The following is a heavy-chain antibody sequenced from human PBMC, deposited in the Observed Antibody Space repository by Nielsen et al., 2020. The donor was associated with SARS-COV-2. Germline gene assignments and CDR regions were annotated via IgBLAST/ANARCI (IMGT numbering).Heavy chain of an antibody. V-gene: IGHV5-10-1*01. CDR3: ARACSSTSCYPYYYYGMDV. CDR2: IDPSDSYT. CDR1: GYSCTSYW. D-gene: IGHD2-2*01. Sequence: GESLKISCKGSGYSCTSYWISWVRQMPGKGLEWMGRIDPSDSYTNYSPSFQGHVTISADKSISTAYLQWSSLKASDTAMYYCARACSSTSCYPYYYYGMDVWGQGTTVTVSS. J-gene: IGHJ6*02.